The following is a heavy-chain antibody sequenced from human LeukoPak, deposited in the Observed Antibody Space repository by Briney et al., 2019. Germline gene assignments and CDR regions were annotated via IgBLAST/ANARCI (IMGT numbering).Heavy chain of an antibody. D-gene: IGHD2-2*01. J-gene: IGHJ5*02. CDR2: ISGSGGTT. Sequence: GGSLRLSCAASGFTFSNYAMSWVRQAPGKGLEWVSAISGSGGTTYYADSVKGRFTISRDNSMNTLYLQMNSLRAEDTAVFYCARGDCSSTSCSSTPKNWFDPWGQGTLVSVST. CDR1: GFTFSNYA. CDR3: ARGDCSSTSCSSTPKNWFDP. V-gene: IGHV3-23*01.